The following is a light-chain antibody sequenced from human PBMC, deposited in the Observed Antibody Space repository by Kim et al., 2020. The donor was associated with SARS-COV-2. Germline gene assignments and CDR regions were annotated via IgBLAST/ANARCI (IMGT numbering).Light chain of an antibody. J-gene: IGLJ3*02. V-gene: IGLV1-40*01. CDR2: GNN. Sequence: QSVLTQPPSVSGAPGQRVTISCTGSDSDIGADYGVHWYQQFPGTAPKLLIYGNNNRPSGVPARFSGSKSGTSASLAITGLQAEDEADYYCQTHDNNLRGLFGGGTKLTVL. CDR3: QTHDNNLRGL. CDR1: DSDIGADYG.